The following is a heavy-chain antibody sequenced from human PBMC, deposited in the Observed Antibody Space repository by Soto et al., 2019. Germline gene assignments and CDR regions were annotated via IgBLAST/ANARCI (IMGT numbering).Heavy chain of an antibody. J-gene: IGHJ2*01. D-gene: IGHD6-13*01. Sequence: PSETLSLTCAVYGGSFSGYYWSWIRQPPGKGLEWIGEINHSGSTNYNPSLKSRVTISVDTSKNQFSLKLRSVTAEDTAVYYCARQSGTDSNSHAQEPGRKTWYYDLWGRRTLVTVSS. CDR3: ARQSGTDSNSHAQEPGRKTWYYDL. CDR1: GGSFSGYY. V-gene: IGHV4-34*01. CDR2: INHSGST.